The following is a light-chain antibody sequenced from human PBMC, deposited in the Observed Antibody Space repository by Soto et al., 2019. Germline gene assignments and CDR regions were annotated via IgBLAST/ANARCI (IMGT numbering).Light chain of an antibody. CDR1: SSDVGGYNY. Sequence: QSVLTQPRSVSGSPGQSVTISCTGTSSDVGGYNYVSWYQQHPGKAPKLMISDVSKRPSGVPDRFSGSKSGNTASLTISGLQAEDEADYYCCSYAGTYSYDFGTGTKVTVL. CDR3: CSYAGTYSYD. CDR2: DVS. J-gene: IGLJ1*01. V-gene: IGLV2-11*01.